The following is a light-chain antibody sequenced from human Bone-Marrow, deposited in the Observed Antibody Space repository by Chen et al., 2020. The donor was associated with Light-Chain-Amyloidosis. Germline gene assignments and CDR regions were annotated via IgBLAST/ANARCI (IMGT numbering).Light chain of an antibody. Sequence: QSALTQPHSVSGSPGQSVTLPCTGTSSDIGGYDYVSWYQQYPGTAPKPIIYDVNKRPAGVPDRFSASKSANTASLTISGLQADDEAEYHCCAYAGTYTWLFGGGTRLTVL. CDR1: SSDIGGYDY. V-gene: IGLV2-11*01. J-gene: IGLJ3*02. CDR3: CAYAGTYTWL. CDR2: DVN.